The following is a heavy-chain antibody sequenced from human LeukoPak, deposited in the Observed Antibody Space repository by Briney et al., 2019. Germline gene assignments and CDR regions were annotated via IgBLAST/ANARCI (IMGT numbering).Heavy chain of an antibody. Sequence: PSETLSLTCTVSGGSISSYYWSWIRQPPGKGLGWIGYIYYSGSTSYNPSLKSRVTISADTSKNQFSLKLSSVTAADTAVYYCARGANPPRGNWFDPWGQGTLVTVSS. J-gene: IGHJ5*02. CDR2: IYYSGST. V-gene: IGHV4-59*01. CDR3: ARGANPPRGNWFDP. CDR1: GGSISSYY.